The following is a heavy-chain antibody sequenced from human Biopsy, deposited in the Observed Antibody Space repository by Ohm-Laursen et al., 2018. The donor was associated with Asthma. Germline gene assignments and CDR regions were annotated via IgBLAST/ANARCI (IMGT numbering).Heavy chain of an antibody. CDR1: GRHFGSYN. J-gene: IGHJ4*02. Sequence: SLRLSCAASGRHFGSYNMHWARQAPGKGLEWVANIKEDGSEKNYVDSVKGRFTISRDNGKNSLYLQMNSLRAEDTAVYYCARDVDLRSVYWGQGTLVTVSS. CDR3: ARDVDLRSVY. D-gene: IGHD2-15*01. CDR2: IKEDGSEK. V-gene: IGHV3-7*05.